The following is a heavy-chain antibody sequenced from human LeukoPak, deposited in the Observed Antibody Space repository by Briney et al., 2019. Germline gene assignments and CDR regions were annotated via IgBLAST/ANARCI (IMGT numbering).Heavy chain of an antibody. Sequence: GESLKISCKGSGYIFTNYWIGWVRPMPGKGLEWMGIIHPGDSDTRYSPSFQGQVTISADKSINTAFLHWSSLKASDAAMYYCARHSQAVAGLFDYWGQGTLVTVSS. D-gene: IGHD6-19*01. V-gene: IGHV5-51*01. CDR1: GYIFTNYW. CDR2: IHPGDSDT. CDR3: ARHSQAVAGLFDY. J-gene: IGHJ4*02.